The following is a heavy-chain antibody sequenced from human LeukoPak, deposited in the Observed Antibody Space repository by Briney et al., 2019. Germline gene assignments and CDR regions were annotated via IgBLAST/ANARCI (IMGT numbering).Heavy chain of an antibody. CDR3: ARVGTNWYFDL. J-gene: IGHJ2*01. V-gene: IGHV3-74*01. CDR1: GFTFSSYW. Sequence: PGGSLRLSCAASGFTFSSYWMHWVRHAPGKGLVWVSHINNDGGSITYEDYVKGRFTISRDNAKNTVFLQMNSLRAEDTAVYYCARVGTNWYFDLWGRGALVTVSS. D-gene: IGHD3-10*01. CDR2: INNDGGSI.